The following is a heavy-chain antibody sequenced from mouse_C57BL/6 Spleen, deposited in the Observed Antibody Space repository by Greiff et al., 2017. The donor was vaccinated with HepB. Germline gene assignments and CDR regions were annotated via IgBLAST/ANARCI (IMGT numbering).Heavy chain of an antibody. CDR2: IYPGSGNT. V-gene: IGHV1-76*01. CDR3: ARGDPKGF. CDR1: GYTFTDYY. Sequence: VKLMESGAELVRPGASVKLSCKASGYTFTDYYINWVKQRPGQGLEWIARIYPGSGNTYYNEKFKGKATLTAEKSSSTAYMQLSSLTSEDSAVYFCARGDPKGFWGQGTTLTVSS. J-gene: IGHJ2*01.